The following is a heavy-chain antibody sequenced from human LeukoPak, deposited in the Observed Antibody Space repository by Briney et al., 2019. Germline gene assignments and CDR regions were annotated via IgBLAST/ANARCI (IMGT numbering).Heavy chain of an antibody. V-gene: IGHV4-38-2*02. D-gene: IGHD3-16*01. J-gene: IGHJ6*03. CDR2: IYHNGDT. CDR1: ASSLSSGYF. Sequence: SQTLSLTCTVSASSLSSGYFWGWIRQPPGEGLEWIGSIYHNGDTYYTPSLKSRVSISVDTSKNQFSLKLSSVTAADTAVYFCARGGGLRWLYYYMDVWGRGTTVTVSS. CDR3: ARGGGLRWLYYYMDV.